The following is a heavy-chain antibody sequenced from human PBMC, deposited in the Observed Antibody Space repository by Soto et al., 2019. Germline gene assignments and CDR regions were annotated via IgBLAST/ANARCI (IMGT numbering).Heavy chain of an antibody. CDR2: IIPIYGTA. CDR1: GGTFSSYA. J-gene: IGHJ6*02. CDR3: ACSHSSSWYSAYYYGMDV. V-gene: IGHV1-69*01. Sequence: QVQLVQSGAEVKKPGSSVKVSCKASGGTFSSYAISWERQAPGQGLEWMGGIIPIYGTANYAQKFQGRVTISADQSTSTAYLELSSLRSEDTAVYYCACSHSSSWYSAYYYGMDVWAQGTTVTVSS. D-gene: IGHD6-13*01.